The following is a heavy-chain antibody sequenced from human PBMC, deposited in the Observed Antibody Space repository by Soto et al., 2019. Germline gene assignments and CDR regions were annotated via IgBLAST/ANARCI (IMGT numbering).Heavy chain of an antibody. CDR1: GFTFSSYA. CDR2: ISGSGGST. CDR3: AKDPYPNYYDSSGYFLDY. Sequence: GGSLRLSCAASGFTFSSYAMSWVRQAPGKGLEWVSAISGSGGSTYYADSVKGRFTISRDNSKNTLYLQMNSLRAEDTAAYYCAKDPYPNYYDSSGYFLDYWGQGTLVTVSS. J-gene: IGHJ4*02. V-gene: IGHV3-23*01. D-gene: IGHD3-22*01.